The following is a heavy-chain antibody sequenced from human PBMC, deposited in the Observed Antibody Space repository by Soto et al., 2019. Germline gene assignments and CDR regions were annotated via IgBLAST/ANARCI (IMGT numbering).Heavy chain of an antibody. CDR2: INPSGGST. Sequence: ASVKVSCKASGYTFTSYYMHWVRQAPGQGLEWMGIINPSGGSTSYAQKFQGRVTMTRDTSTSTVYMELSSLRSEDTAVYYCARDKQRTYYYDSSGPSGPPDAFDIWGQGTMVTVSS. CDR3: ARDKQRTYYYDSSGPSGPPDAFDI. D-gene: IGHD3-22*01. J-gene: IGHJ3*02. V-gene: IGHV1-46*01. CDR1: GYTFTSYY.